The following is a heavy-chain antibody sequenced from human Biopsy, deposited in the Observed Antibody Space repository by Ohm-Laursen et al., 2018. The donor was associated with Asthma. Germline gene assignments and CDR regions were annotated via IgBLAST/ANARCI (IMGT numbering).Heavy chain of an antibody. D-gene: IGHD7-27*01. J-gene: IGHJ5*02. CDR3: ARGQKSPGDRWFDP. V-gene: IGHV1-2*02. Sequence: GPSVKASCKTSGYTFIGYLIHWVRQAPGQGLEWMGGINPNSGGTNYAQKFQARVTMTSDTSISTAYMELSRLRSDDTALYYCARGQKSPGDRWFDPWGQGTLVTVSS. CDR1: GYTFIGYL. CDR2: INPNSGGT.